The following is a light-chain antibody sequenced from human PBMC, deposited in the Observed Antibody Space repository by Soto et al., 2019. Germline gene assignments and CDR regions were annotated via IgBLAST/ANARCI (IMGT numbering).Light chain of an antibody. CDR2: AAS. CDR3: QQANIFPRM. CDR1: QPISSW. V-gene: IGKV1-12*01. Sequence: DIQMTQSPSSVSASVGDTVTITCRASQPISSWLAWFQQKPGEPPKLLIYAASTLQSGVPSRFSGNGSGTEFTLTISSLQPEDFATYYCQQANIFPRMFAQGTKVEI. J-gene: IGKJ1*01.